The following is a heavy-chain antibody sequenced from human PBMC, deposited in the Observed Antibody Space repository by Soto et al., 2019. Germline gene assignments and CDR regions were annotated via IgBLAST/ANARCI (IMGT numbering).Heavy chain of an antibody. D-gene: IGHD1-26*01. CDR1: GGSFSGYY. Sequence: PSETLSLTCAVYGGSFSGYYWSWIRQPPGKGLEWIGEINHSGSTNYNPSLKSRVTISVDTSKNQFSLKLSSVTAADTAVYYCARGGPTYYYYGMDVWGQGTTVTSP. J-gene: IGHJ6*02. CDR3: ARGGPTYYYYGMDV. V-gene: IGHV4-34*01. CDR2: INHSGST.